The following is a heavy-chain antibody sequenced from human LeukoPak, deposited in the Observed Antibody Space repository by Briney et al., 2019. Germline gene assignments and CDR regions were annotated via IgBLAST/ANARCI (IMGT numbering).Heavy chain of an antibody. Sequence: GRSLRLSCAASGFTFSSYGMHWVRQAPGKGLEWVAFIRSDGTNKYYADSVKGRFTISRDNPKNTLYLQMNRLRVEDTAVYYCAKDGDRGPIGYWGQGTLVTVSS. CDR1: GFTFSSYG. CDR2: IRSDGTNK. J-gene: IGHJ4*02. V-gene: IGHV3-30*02. D-gene: IGHD7-27*01. CDR3: AKDGDRGPIGY.